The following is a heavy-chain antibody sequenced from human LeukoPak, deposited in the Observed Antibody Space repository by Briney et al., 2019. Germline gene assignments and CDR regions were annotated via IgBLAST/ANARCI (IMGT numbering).Heavy chain of an antibody. CDR1: GFTFRSHE. Sequence: GGSLRLSCAASGFTFRSHEMNWVRQAPGKGLEWISYISTLSNTIYYADSVKGRFTISRDNAKNSVYLQMNRLRVEDTAVYYCARAQELDAWGQGTLVTVSS. V-gene: IGHV3-48*03. D-gene: IGHD1-7*01. CDR2: ISTLSNTI. J-gene: IGHJ5*02. CDR3: ARAQELDA.